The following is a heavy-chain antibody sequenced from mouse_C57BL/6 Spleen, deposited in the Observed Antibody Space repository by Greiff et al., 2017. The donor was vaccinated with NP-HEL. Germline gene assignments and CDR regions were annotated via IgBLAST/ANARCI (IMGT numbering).Heavy chain of an antibody. V-gene: IGHV3-6*01. CDR2: ISYDGSN. J-gene: IGHJ2*01. D-gene: IGHD2-4*01. Sequence: EVQVVESGPGLVKPSQSLSLTCSVTGYSITSGYYWNWIRQFPGNKLEWMGYISYDGSNNYNPSLKNRISITRDTSKNQFFLKLNSVTTEDTATYYCARTNYDYTDYWGQGTTLTVSS. CDR1: GYSITSGYY. CDR3: ARTNYDYTDY.